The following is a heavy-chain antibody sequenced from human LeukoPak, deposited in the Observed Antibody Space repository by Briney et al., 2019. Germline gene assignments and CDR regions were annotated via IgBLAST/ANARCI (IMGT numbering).Heavy chain of an antibody. CDR1: GGSISSSNW. J-gene: IGHJ3*02. CDR3: VRQSSYYDTSGRIPYAFDI. CDR2: IYHSGST. D-gene: IGHD3-22*01. V-gene: IGHV4-4*02. Sequence: SETLSLTCAVSGGSISSSNWWSWVRQPPGKGLEWIGEIYHSGSTNYNPSLKSRVTISVDKSKNQFSLKLSSVTAADTAVYYCVRQSSYYDTSGRIPYAFDIWGQGTMVTVSS.